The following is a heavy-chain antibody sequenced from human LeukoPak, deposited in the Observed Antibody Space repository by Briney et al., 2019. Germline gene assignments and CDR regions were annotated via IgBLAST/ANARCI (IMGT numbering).Heavy chain of an antibody. Sequence: PGESLRLSCAASGFTFDDYTMHWVRQAPGKGLEWVSLISWDGGSTYYADSVKGRFTISRDNSKNSLYLQMNSLRTEDTALYYCAKGWVGYYDSSGYFTFDYWGQGTLVTVSS. CDR3: AKGWVGYYDSSGYFTFDY. V-gene: IGHV3-43*01. D-gene: IGHD3-22*01. J-gene: IGHJ4*02. CDR1: GFTFDDYT. CDR2: ISWDGGST.